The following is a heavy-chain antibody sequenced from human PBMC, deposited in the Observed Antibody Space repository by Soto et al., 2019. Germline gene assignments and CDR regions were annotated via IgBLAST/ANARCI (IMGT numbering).Heavy chain of an antibody. J-gene: IGHJ6*03. D-gene: IGHD3-3*01. V-gene: IGHV1-18*01. CDR2: ISAYNGNT. Sequence: ASVKVSCKASGYTFTSYGISWVRQAPGQGLEWMGWISAYNGNTNYAQKLQGRVTMTTDTSTSTAYMELRSLRSDDTAVYYCATKIFGVVIHSSDYYYMDVWGKGTTVTVS. CDR3: ATKIFGVVIHSSDYYYMDV. CDR1: GYTFTSYG.